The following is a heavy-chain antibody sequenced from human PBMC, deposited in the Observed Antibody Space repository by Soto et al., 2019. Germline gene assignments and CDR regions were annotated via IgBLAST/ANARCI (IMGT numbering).Heavy chain of an antibody. D-gene: IGHD2-15*01. CDR3: ARGGLYCSGGSCYYYYGMDV. CDR1: GGSISSGGYS. Sequence: SETLSLTCAVSGGSISSGGYSWSWIRQPPGKGLEWIGYIYHSGSTYYNPSPKSRVTISVDRSKNQFSLKLSSVTAADTAVYYCARGGLYCSGGSCYYYYGMDVWGQGTTVTVSS. CDR2: IYHSGST. J-gene: IGHJ6*02. V-gene: IGHV4-30-2*01.